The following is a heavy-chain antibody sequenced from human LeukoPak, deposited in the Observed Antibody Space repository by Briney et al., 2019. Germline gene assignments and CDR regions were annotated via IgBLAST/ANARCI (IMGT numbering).Heavy chain of an antibody. CDR3: ARDREAAAGTMGYNWFDP. V-gene: IGHV3-48*04. CDR1: GFTFSSCS. J-gene: IGHJ5*02. Sequence: GGSLRLSCAASGFTFSSCSMNWVRQAPGKGLEWVSYISSSSSTIYYADSVKGRFTISRDNAKNSLYLQMNSLRAEDTAVYYCARDREAAAGTMGYNWFDPWGQGTLVTVSS. CDR2: ISSSSSTI. D-gene: IGHD6-13*01.